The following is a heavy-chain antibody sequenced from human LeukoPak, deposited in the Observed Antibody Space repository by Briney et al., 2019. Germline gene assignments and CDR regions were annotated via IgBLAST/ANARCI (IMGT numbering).Heavy chain of an antibody. V-gene: IGHV3-23*01. CDR3: AKRGRGEKALHYFDY. D-gene: IGHD3-16*01. CDR1: GFTFSSYA. CDR2: ISGSGGST. J-gene: IGHJ4*02. Sequence: GASLRLSCAASGFTFSSYAMSWVRQAPGKGLEWVSAISGSGGSTYYADSVKGRFTVSRDNSENTLYLQMSSLRAEDTAVYFCAKRGRGEKALHYFDYWGQGTQVTVSA.